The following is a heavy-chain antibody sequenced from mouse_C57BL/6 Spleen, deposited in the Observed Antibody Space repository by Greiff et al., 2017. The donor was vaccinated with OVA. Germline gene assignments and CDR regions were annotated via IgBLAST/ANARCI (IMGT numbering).Heavy chain of an antibody. Sequence: VQLQQSGAELVRPGASVKLSCKASGYTFTDYYINWVKQRPGQGLEWIARIYPGSGNTYYNEKFKGKATLTAEKSSSTAYMQLSSLTSEDAAVYFCARGELYCDYWGQGTTLTVSS. CDR1: GYTFTDYY. CDR2: IYPGSGNT. CDR3: ARGELYCDY. V-gene: IGHV1-76*01. J-gene: IGHJ2*01.